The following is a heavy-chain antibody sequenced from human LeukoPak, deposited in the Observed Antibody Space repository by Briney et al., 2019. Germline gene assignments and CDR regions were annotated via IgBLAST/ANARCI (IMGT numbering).Heavy chain of an antibody. J-gene: IGHJ4*02. CDR3: ARDTVGYFDWSPFDY. V-gene: IGHV4-4*07. CDR2: IYTSGST. Sequence: SETLSLTCTVSGGSISGYYWSWIRQPAGKGLEWIGRIYTSGSTSYNPSLKSRVTMSVDTSKNQFSLKLSSVTAADTAVYYCARDTVGYFDWSPFDYWGQGTLVTVSS. D-gene: IGHD3-9*01. CDR1: GGSISGYY.